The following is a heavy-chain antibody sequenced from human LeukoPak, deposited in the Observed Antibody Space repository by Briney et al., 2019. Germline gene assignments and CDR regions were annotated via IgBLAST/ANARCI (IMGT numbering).Heavy chain of an antibody. CDR3: ARCSPGDSSNFYAVLQY. D-gene: IGHD3-22*01. CDR2: IIPVFGTT. CDR1: GGTFSNYA. Sequence: SVKVSCKASGGTFSNYAVSWVRLTPGQGLEWLGGIIPVFGTTTYAQKFQAKVTMTADKSTNTAYLEISSLTSDDTAVYYCARCSPGDSSNFYAVLQYWGQGTQVTVST. J-gene: IGHJ4*02. V-gene: IGHV1-69*06.